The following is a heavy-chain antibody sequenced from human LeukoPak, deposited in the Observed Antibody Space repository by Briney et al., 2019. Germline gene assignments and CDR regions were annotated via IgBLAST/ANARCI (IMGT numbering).Heavy chain of an antibody. J-gene: IGHJ6*02. V-gene: IGHV3-23*01. Sequence: PGGSLRLSCAASGFTFSNYAVSWVRQAPGKGLEWVSAISGSGGSTYYADSVKGRFTISRDNSKNTLYLQMNSLRAEDTAVYYCAKDISKLYYYYGMDVWGQGTTVTVSS. CDR2: ISGSGGST. D-gene: IGHD4-11*01. CDR1: GFTFSNYA. CDR3: AKDISKLYYYYGMDV.